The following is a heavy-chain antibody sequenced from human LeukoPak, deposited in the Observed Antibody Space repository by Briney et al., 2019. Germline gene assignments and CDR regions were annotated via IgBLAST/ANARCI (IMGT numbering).Heavy chain of an antibody. CDR1: GGSFSGYY. CDR3: ARGTLRVVPWPLDY. D-gene: IGHD2-15*01. V-gene: IGHV4-34*01. J-gene: IGHJ4*02. CDR2: INHSGST. Sequence: SETLSLTCAVYGGSFSGYYWSWIRQPPGKGLGWIGEINHSGSTNYNPSLKSRVTISVDTSKNQFSLKLSSVTAADTAVYYCARGTLRVVPWPLDYWGQGTLVTVSS.